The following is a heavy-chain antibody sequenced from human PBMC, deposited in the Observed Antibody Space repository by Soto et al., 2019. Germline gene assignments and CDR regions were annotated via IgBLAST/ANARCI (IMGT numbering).Heavy chain of an antibody. D-gene: IGHD3-3*01. J-gene: IGHJ4*02. CDR3: AKGGDSWSGHGHF. CDR2: ISHSAVSS. Sequence: GGSLRLSCVDSGFSFSDYVMAWVRQAPGKGLEWVSGISHSAVSSFSAASVKGRFTVSRDNSKNTMYLQMDSLESEYTAVYYCAKGGDSWSGHGHFWGPGTQVTVSS. V-gene: IGHV3-23*01. CDR1: GFSFSDYV.